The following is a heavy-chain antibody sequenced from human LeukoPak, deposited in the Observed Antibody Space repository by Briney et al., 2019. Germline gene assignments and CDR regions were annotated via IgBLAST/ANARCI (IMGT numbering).Heavy chain of an antibody. D-gene: IGHD1-7*01. CDR2: IYHSGNT. V-gene: IGHV4-38-2*02. CDR1: GYSISSGYY. Sequence: SETLSLTCTVFGYSISSGYYWGWIRQPPGKGLEWIGSIYHSGNTYYNPSLKSRVTISVDTSKNQFSLKMSSVTAADTAVYYCARVYNWNSSGLGAPRDWGRGTLLTVSS. J-gene: IGHJ4*02. CDR3: ARVYNWNSSGLGAPRD.